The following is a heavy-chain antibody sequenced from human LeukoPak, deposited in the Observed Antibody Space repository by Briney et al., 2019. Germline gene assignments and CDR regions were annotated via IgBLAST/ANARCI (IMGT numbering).Heavy chain of an antibody. CDR2: VGGSDDTA. J-gene: IGHJ3*02. V-gene: IGHV3-23*01. Sequence: GGSLRLSCAASGFNVNTSYMTWVRQAPGRGLEWVSSVGGSDDTANYAASVTGRFTISRDNSKTSVYLQMSNLGAEDTAIYYCAKKSFSTGAFGIWGQGTMVTVSS. D-gene: IGHD3-3*02. CDR3: AKKSFSTGAFGI. CDR1: GFNVNTSY.